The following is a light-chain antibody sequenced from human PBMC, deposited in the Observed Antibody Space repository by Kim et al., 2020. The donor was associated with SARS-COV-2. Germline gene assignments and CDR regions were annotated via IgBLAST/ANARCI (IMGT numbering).Light chain of an antibody. Sequence: VTISGSIGNSNIEQNPVNVYQQLPGKAPTLLSFYDKLVPSGVFDRFSGTESGTLASLVISGLQSEDEADYYWAAWDYRLNGCVFGGGTQLTVL. CDR3: AAWDYRLNGCV. J-gene: IGLJ3*02. CDR2: YDK. CDR1: NSNIEQNP. V-gene: IGLV1-36*01.